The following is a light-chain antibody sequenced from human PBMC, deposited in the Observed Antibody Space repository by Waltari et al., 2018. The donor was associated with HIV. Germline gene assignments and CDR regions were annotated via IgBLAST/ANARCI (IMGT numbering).Light chain of an antibody. V-gene: IGLV7-46*01. CDR2: DTR. J-gene: IGLJ2*01. Sequence: QAVVTQEPSLTVSPGGTVTLTCGSSTGTVTSGPYPYWFQQKPGQAPRTLIYDTRHTHSWTPARFSGSLLGGKTALTLSGAQPEDEADYYCLLYYSGARVFGGGTKLTVL. CDR1: TGTVTSGPY. CDR3: LLYYSGARV.